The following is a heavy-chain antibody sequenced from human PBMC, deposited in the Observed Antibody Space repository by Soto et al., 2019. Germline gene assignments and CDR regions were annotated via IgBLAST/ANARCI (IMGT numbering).Heavy chain of an antibody. CDR1: GYTFTSHD. CDR2: MNPDSGDA. CDR3: TRVTEKEYWF. Sequence: QVQLVQSGAAVKKPGASVKVSCMASGYTFTSHDINWVRQAAGQGLEWMGWMNPDSGDAGYAQKFKARVTMTSNTSITTAYMEMDSLRXXXXAXYXCTRVTEKEYWF. V-gene: IGHV1-8*01. J-gene: IGHJ5*01.